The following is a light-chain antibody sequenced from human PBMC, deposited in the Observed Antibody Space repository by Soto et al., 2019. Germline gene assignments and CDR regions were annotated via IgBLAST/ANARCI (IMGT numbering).Light chain of an antibody. CDR2: DAS. CDR1: QDLRNY. CDR3: QQYDNLPLT. V-gene: IGKV1-33*01. Sequence: DIQMTQSPSSLSASVGDRVTITCPASQDLRNYLTWYQQKPGKAPKLLIYDASNLETGVPSRFSGSGSGTDFTFTISSLQPEDIATYYCQQYDNLPLTFGGGTKVEIK. J-gene: IGKJ4*01.